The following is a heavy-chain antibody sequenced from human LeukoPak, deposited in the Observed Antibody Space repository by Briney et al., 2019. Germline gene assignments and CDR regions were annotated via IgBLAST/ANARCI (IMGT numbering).Heavy chain of an antibody. CDR2: IYYSGSN. Sequence: PSETLSLTCTVSGGSISSSGYYWGWIRQTPGKGLEWIGSIYYSGSNYHNPSLKSRVTISVDTSKNQFSLKLSSVTAADTAVYYCARGGERGYSYGLFDYWGQGTLVTVSS. J-gene: IGHJ4*02. CDR3: ARGGERGYSYGLFDY. V-gene: IGHV4-39*07. CDR1: GGSISSSGYY. D-gene: IGHD5-18*01.